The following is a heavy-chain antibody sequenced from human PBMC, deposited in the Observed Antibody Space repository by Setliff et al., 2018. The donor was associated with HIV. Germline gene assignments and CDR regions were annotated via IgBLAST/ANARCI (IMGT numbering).Heavy chain of an antibody. J-gene: IGHJ3*02. CDR1: GDSISGDFY. CDR3: ARGQGCGGGCHYAFEM. Sequence: SETLSLTCTVSGDSISGDFYWGWIRQPPGKGLEWIGSIYHSGNTYYMPSLQSRVTISVDMSKNQFSLNLNSVTAADTAVYYCARGQGCGGGCHYAFEMWGQGTMVTV. V-gene: IGHV4-38-2*02. D-gene: IGHD2-21*02. CDR2: IYHSGNT.